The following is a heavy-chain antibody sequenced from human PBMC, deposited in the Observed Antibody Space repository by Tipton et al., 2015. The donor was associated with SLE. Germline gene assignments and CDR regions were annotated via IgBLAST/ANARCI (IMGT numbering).Heavy chain of an antibody. J-gene: IGHJ3*02. CDR3: ATTGGLDAFDI. CDR2: IYYSGST. V-gene: IGHV4-59*12. CDR1: GGSISDYY. D-gene: IGHD7-27*01. Sequence: TLSLTCSVSGGSISDYYWSWVRQPPGKGLEWIAYIYYSGSTYYNPSLKSRVTISVDTSKNQFSLKLSSVTAADTAVYYCATTGGLDAFDIWGQGTMVTVSS.